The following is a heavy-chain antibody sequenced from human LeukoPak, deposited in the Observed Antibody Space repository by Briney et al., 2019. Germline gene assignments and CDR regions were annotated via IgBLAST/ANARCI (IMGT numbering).Heavy chain of an antibody. D-gene: IGHD5-12*01. CDR3: ARYNGYAGDYFDY. CDR2: IYYSGNT. V-gene: IGHV4-59*08. CDR1: GGPITPYY. J-gene: IGHJ4*02. Sequence: SETLSLTCTVSGGPITPYYWGWIRQPPGKGLEWIGYIYYSGNTNYNSSLKSRVTMSVDTSKNQFSLKLTSVTAADTAVYYCARYNGYAGDYFDYWGQGTLVSVSS.